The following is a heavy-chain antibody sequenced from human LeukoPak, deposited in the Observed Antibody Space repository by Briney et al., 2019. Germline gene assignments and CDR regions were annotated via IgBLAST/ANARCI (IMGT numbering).Heavy chain of an antibody. CDR2: INAGNGNT. CDR1: GYTFTSYA. V-gene: IGHV1-3*01. D-gene: IGHD5-12*01. CDR3: ARARLTIVAADY. Sequence: ASVKVSCKASGYTFTSYAMHWVRQAPGQRLEWMGWINAGNGNTKYSQKFQGRVTITRDTSASTAYMELSSLRSEDTAVYYCARARLTIVAADYWGQGTLVTVSS. J-gene: IGHJ4*02.